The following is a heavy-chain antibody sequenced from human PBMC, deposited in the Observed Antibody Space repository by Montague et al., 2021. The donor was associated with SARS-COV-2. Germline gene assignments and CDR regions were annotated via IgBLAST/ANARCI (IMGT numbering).Heavy chain of an antibody. J-gene: IGHJ5*02. CDR1: IGSISSGSYY. D-gene: IGHD6-25*01. CDR2: IYTSGST. Sequence: TLSLTCTVSIGSISSGSYYWSWIRQLAGKGLEWIGRIYTSGSTXYNPSLKSRVTISVDTSKNQFSLKLSSVTAADTAVYYCARDGYSSGWNGLHWFDPWGQGTLVTVSS. CDR3: ARDGYSSGWNGLHWFDP. V-gene: IGHV4-61*02.